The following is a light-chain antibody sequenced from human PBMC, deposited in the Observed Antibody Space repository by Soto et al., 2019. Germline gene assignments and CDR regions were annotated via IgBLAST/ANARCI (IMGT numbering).Light chain of an antibody. CDR1: QSVTNNY. J-gene: IGKJ2*01. CDR2: GAS. Sequence: EIVLTQSPGTLSLSPGERATLSCWASQSVTNNYLAWYQQQPGQAPRLLMYGASNRATGIPDRFSGSGSGTDFTLTISRLEPEDSAVYYCQQYGSLPFTFGQGTELEIK. V-gene: IGKV3-20*01. CDR3: QQYGSLPFT.